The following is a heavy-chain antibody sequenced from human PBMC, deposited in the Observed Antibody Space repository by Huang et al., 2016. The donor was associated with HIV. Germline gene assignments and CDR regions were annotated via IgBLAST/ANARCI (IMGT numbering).Heavy chain of an antibody. D-gene: IGHD3-3*01. CDR2: INVGNGDT. CDR1: GYTFSSHA. V-gene: IGHV1-3*01. J-gene: IGHJ4*02. CDR3: ARDPLDIRRHVDF. Sequence: QVQLVQSGAEVKKPGTSVKVSCKTSGYTFSSHALHWLRQAPGQRPEWMGWINVGNGDTNYSQKFQGRVTITSDTSANIGYMELNSLLSEDTAVYYCARDPLDIRRHVDFWGQGSLVTVSS.